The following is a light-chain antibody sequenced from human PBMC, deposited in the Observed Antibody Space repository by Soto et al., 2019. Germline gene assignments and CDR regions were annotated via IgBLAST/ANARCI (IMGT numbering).Light chain of an antibody. Sequence: DIPMTQSPSSLSASVGDRVTITVRASQSLSSSLNWNQQKPGKAPQLLIYAASSLQSGVPSRFSGSGSGTDFTLSSSSVQPDVFATYYCQQSYSSPLSFGGGTKVEIK. V-gene: IGKV1-39*01. CDR3: QQSYSSPLS. CDR2: AAS. CDR1: QSLSSS. J-gene: IGKJ4*01.